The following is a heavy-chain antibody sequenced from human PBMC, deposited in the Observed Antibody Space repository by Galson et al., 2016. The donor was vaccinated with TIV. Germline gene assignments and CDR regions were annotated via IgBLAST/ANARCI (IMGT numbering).Heavy chain of an antibody. CDR1: GGTLTSYA. CDR3: VNIQKTNTYDS. V-gene: IGHV1-69*06. CDR2: IIPLSHTP. Sequence: KVSCKASGGTLTSYAINWVRQAPGQGLEWMGGIIPLSHTPNYAQKYHDRITIVADKSTGTVYMELRRLTSEDTAVYYCVNIQKTNTYDSWGRGTLVTVSS. D-gene: IGHD2-15*01. J-gene: IGHJ4*02.